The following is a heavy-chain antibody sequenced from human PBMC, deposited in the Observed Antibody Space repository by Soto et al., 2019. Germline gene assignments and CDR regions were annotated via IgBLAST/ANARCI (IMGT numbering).Heavy chain of an antibody. CDR2: ISYDGSNK. D-gene: IGHD3-10*01. CDR3: AKAVGELLAALDY. CDR1: GFTFSSYG. J-gene: IGHJ4*02. Sequence: QVQLVESGGGVVQPGRSLRLSCAASGFTFSSYGMHWVRQAPGKGLEWVAVISYDGSNKYYADSVKGRFTISRDNSKNTLYLQMNSLRDEDTAVYDCAKAVGELLAALDYWGQGTMVTVSS. V-gene: IGHV3-30*18.